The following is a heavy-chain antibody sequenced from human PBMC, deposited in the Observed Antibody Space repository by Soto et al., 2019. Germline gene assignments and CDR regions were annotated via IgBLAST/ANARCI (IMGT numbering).Heavy chain of an antibody. CDR1: GFTFGDYA. J-gene: IGHJ4*02. Sequence: GGSLRLSCTASGFTFGDYAMSWFRQAPGKGLEWVGFIRSKAYGGTTEYAAPVKGRFTISRDDSKSIAYLQMNSLKTEDTAVYYSTLLASMEWFNHPDYWGQGTLVTVSS. CDR2: IRSKAYGGTT. D-gene: IGHD3-3*02. V-gene: IGHV3-49*03. CDR3: TLLASMEWFNHPDY.